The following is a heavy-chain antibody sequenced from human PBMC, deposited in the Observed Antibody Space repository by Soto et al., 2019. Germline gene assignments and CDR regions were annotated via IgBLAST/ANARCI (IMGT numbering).Heavy chain of an antibody. CDR1: GYTLTELS. D-gene: IGHD3-9*01. CDR3: ARGLGLGDC. V-gene: IGHV1-24*01. J-gene: IGHJ4*02. Sequence: ASVKVSYKVSGYTLTELSMHWVRQAPGKGLEWMGGFDPEDGETIYAQNFKGRLTVTRDTSTATVYMDLSALTSDDTAMYYCARGLGLGDCWGQGTLVTVSS. CDR2: FDPEDGET.